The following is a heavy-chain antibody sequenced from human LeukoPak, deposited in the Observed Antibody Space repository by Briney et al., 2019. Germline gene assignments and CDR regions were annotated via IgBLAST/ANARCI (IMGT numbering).Heavy chain of an antibody. CDR2: INPNSGGT. Sequence: GASVKVSCKASGYTFTGYYMHWVRQAPGQGLEWMGWINPNSGGTNYAQKFQGRVTMTTDTSTSTAYMELRSLRSDDTAVYYCARVLSHIVAPDYWGQGTLVTVSS. V-gene: IGHV1-2*02. J-gene: IGHJ4*02. CDR3: ARVLSHIVAPDY. CDR1: GYTFTGYY. D-gene: IGHD5-12*01.